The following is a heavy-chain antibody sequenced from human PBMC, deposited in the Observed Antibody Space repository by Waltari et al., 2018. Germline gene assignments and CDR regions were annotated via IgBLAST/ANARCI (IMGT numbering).Heavy chain of an antibody. V-gene: IGHV4-39*07. Sequence: QLQLRESGPGLLKPSETLSLTCSVSGDSIGSGYYYWGWIRQAPGKGLEWMGSIYFAGITSANPSLKSVRTRSVDTSKNQFSLRRRSVTAADTAVYYCAREVGGSSWSTTPRGDAFDIWGQGTMVTVSS. J-gene: IGHJ3*02. D-gene: IGHD6-13*01. CDR2: IYFAGIT. CDR1: GDSIGSGYYY. CDR3: AREVGGSSWSTTPRGDAFDI.